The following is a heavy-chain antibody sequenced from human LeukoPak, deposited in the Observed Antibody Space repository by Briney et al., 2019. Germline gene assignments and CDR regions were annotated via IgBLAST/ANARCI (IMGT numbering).Heavy chain of an antibody. V-gene: IGHV4-34*01. CDR1: VGSFSGYY. CDR3: ARTTVVTSNFDF. D-gene: IGHD4-23*01. Sequence: SETLSLTCAVYVGSFSGYYWTWIRQPPGKGLEWIGEINHSGSTNYNPSLMSRVTISVDTSKNQFSLKLSSVTAADTAMYYCARTTVVTSNFDFWGQGTLITVSS. CDR2: INHSGST. J-gene: IGHJ4*02.